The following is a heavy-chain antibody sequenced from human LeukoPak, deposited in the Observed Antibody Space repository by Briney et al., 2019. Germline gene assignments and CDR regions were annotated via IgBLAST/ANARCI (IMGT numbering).Heavy chain of an antibody. J-gene: IGHJ3*02. CDR3: AKHTRPESSPDAFDI. V-gene: IGHV3-53*05. CDR2: IYRGGST. Sequence: GGSLRLSCAASGFIVSSNYMSWVRQAPGKGLEWVSVIYRGGSTYYADSVKGRFTISRDNSKNTLYLQMNGLRAEDTAVYYCAKHTRPESSPDAFDIWGQGTMVTVSS. CDR1: GFIVSSNY. D-gene: IGHD6-13*01.